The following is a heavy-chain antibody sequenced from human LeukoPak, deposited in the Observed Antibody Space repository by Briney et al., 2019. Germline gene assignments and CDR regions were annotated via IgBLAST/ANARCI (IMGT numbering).Heavy chain of an antibody. CDR3: ASVSPGSGSYRPYYFDY. D-gene: IGHD3-10*01. V-gene: IGHV1-69*13. CDR2: INPIFGTA. J-gene: IGHJ4*02. Sequence: GASVKVSCKASGYTFTGYYMHWVRQAPGQGLEWMGRINPIFGTANYAQKFQGRVTITADESTSTAYMELSSLRSEDTAVYYCASVSPGSGSYRPYYFDYWGQGTLVTVSS. CDR1: GYTFTGYY.